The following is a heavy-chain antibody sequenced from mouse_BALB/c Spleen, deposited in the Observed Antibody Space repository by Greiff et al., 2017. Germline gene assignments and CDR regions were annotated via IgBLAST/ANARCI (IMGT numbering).Heavy chain of an antibody. CDR1: GFTFSNYW. V-gene: IGHV6-6*02. CDR3: TYYDYYYYAMDY. Sequence: EVHLVESGGGLVQPGGSMKLSCVASGFTFSNYWMNWVRQSPEKGLEWVAEIRLKSNNYATHYAESVKGRFTISRDDSKSSVYLQMNNLRAEDTGIYYCTYYDYYYYAMDYWGQGTSVTVSS. J-gene: IGHJ4*01. D-gene: IGHD2-4*01. CDR2: IRLKSNNYAT.